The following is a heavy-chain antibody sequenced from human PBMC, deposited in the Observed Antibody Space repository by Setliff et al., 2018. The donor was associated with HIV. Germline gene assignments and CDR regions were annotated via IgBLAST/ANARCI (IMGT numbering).Heavy chain of an antibody. D-gene: IGHD2-15*01. CDR1: GGSFNDYY. J-gene: IGHJ4*02. Sequence: PSETLSLTCAVYGGSFNDYYWIWIRQPPGKGLEWIGEINHSGSTNYNPSLRSRVTISVDTSKNQFSLRLTSVTAADTAVYYCARGGLGVVGAIDYWSQGTLVTVSS. CDR2: INHSGST. V-gene: IGHV4-34*01. CDR3: ARGGLGVVGAIDY.